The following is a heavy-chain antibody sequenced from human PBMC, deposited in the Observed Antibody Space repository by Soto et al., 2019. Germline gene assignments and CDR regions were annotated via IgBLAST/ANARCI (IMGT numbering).Heavy chain of an antibody. J-gene: IGHJ6*02. V-gene: IGHV4-38-2*01. CDR3: ASSSLYGMDV. Sequence: ASETLSLTCAVSGYSIGSGYYWAWIRQSPGKGLEWIGSIYHAGSVYYNPSLNGRVALSMDTSKNHFSLKLTSVTAADTAVYYCASSSLYGMDVWGQGTTVTVSS. CDR1: GYSIGSGYY. CDR2: IYHAGSV.